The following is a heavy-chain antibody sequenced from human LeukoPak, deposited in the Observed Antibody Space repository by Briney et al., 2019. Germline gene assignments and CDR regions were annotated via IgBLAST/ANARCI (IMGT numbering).Heavy chain of an antibody. CDR1: GGSISSYY. CDR2: IYYSGST. V-gene: IGHV4-59*08. Sequence: PSETLSLTCTVSGGSISSYYWSWIRQPPGKGLEWIGCIYYSGSTNYNPSLKGRVTISVDTSKNQFSLKLSSVTAADTAVYYCARHMRLQIPYCSGGSCYAPTFLYYYYGMDVWGQGTTVTVSS. J-gene: IGHJ6*02. D-gene: IGHD2-15*01. CDR3: ARHMRLQIPYCSGGSCYAPTFLYYYYGMDV.